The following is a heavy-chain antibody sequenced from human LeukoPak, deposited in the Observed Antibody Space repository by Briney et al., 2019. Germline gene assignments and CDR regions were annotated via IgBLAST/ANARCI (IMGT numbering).Heavy chain of an antibody. V-gene: IGHV4-59*01. D-gene: IGHD6-13*01. J-gene: IGHJ4*02. CDR1: GGSIRSDY. CDR3: ARRIASSGQGFDY. Sequence: SETLSVTCSVSGGSIRSDYWSWIRQPPGKGLGWIGDISYTGNTKYNPSLKSRVTISVAMSKNQFSLKLSSVTAADTAVYYCARRIASSGQGFDYWGQGTLVTVSS. CDR2: ISYTGNT.